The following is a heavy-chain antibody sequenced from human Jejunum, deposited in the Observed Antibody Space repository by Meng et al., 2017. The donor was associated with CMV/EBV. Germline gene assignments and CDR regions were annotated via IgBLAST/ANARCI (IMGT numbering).Heavy chain of an antibody. J-gene: IGHJ4*02. CDR3: ARDLYYFDY. Sequence: SCKASGYFFTSYYMHGVRQAPGQGLEWMGVINPSDGTTSYAQKFQGRFTLSTDTSTSTVYMELSSLRSEDTAVYYCARDLYYFDYWGQETRVTVSS. V-gene: IGHV1-46*01. CDR1: GYFFTSYY. CDR2: INPSDGTT.